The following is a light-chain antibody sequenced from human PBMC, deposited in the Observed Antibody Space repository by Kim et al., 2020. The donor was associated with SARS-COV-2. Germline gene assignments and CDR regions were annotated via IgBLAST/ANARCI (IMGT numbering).Light chain of an antibody. J-gene: IGLJ2*01. Sequence: QSALTQPASVSGSPGQSITISCTGTSSDVGGYNYVSWYQQHPGKAPKLMIYDVSNRPSGVSNRFSGSKSGNTASLTISGLQAEDEADYYCSSYTSSSTLSVVFGGGTQLNV. CDR1: SSDVGGYNY. CDR3: SSYTSSSTLSVV. V-gene: IGLV2-14*03. CDR2: DVS.